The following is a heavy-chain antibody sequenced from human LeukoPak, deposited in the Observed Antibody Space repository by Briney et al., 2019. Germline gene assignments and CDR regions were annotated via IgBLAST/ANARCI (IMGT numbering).Heavy chain of an antibody. D-gene: IGHD6-6*01. V-gene: IGHV3-30*02. CDR3: AKDPNNSSSGGYYFDY. Sequence: WIRQSPGKGLEWVAFIRYDGSNKYYAGSVKGRFTISRDNSKNTLYLQMNSLRTEDTAVYYCAKDPNNSSSGGYYFDYWGQGTLVTVSS. J-gene: IGHJ4*02. CDR2: IRYDGSNK.